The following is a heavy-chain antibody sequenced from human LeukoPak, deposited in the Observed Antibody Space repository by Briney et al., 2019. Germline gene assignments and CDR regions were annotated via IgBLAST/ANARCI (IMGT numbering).Heavy chain of an antibody. CDR2: IYTSGST. Sequence: SETLSLTCTVSGGSTSSYYWSWIRQPAGKGLEWIGRIYTSGSTNYNPSLKSRVTMSVDTSKNQFSLKLSSVTAADTAVYYCARGYLWNWGNYYYYYGMDVWGQGTTVTVSS. CDR3: ARGYLWNWGNYYYYYGMDV. J-gene: IGHJ6*02. CDR1: GGSTSSYY. D-gene: IGHD7-27*01. V-gene: IGHV4-4*07.